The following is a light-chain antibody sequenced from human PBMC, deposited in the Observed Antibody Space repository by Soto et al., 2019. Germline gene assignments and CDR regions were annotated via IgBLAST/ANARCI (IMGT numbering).Light chain of an antibody. CDR2: RAS. Sequence: DILMTHSPSTLSASVGDRVTITCRASESISRWLAWYQQKPGQAPKLLIHRASTLATGVPSRISGSGSGTDFTLTISNLQPDDFATYYCQQYKSYSPYTFGQGTRWISN. CDR1: ESISRW. V-gene: IGKV1-5*03. J-gene: IGKJ2*01. CDR3: QQYKSYSPYT.